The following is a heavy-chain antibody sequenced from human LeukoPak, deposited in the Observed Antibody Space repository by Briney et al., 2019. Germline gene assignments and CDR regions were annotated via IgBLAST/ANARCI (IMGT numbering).Heavy chain of an antibody. CDR3: ARAESVVVPAAPNWFDP. D-gene: IGHD2-2*01. CDR1: GGSFSGYY. CDR2: INHSGST. Sequence: SETLSLTCAVYGGSFSGYYWSWIRQPPGKGLEWIGEINHSGSTNYNPSLKSRVTISVDTSKNQFSLKLSSVTAADTAVYYCARAESVVVPAAPNWFDPWGQGTLVTVSS. J-gene: IGHJ5*02. V-gene: IGHV4-34*01.